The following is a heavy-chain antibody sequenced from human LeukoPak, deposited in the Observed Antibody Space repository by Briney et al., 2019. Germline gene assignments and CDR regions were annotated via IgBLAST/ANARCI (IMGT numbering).Heavy chain of an antibody. Sequence: SGGSLRLSCAASGFTFSNYAMGWVRQAPGKGLEWVSTISGYGGSTYYADSVKGRFTISRDNSKNTLSLQMSSLRAEDTAVYYCAKDAFPDTTGYYSPFDSWGQGTLVAVSS. V-gene: IGHV3-23*01. D-gene: IGHD3-22*01. J-gene: IGHJ4*02. CDR1: GFTFSNYA. CDR2: ISGYGGST. CDR3: AKDAFPDTTGYYSPFDS.